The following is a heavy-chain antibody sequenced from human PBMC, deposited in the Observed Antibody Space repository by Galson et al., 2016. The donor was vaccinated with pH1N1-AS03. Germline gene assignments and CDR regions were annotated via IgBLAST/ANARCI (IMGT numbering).Heavy chain of an antibody. J-gene: IGHJ4*02. CDR2: IYWTEGK. D-gene: IGHD3-3*01. V-gene: IGHV2-5*01. Sequence: PALVKPTQTLTLTCTFSGFSLTTRGVGVGWIRQPPGKALEWLALIYWTEGKHYSPSLHIRHPITMDTPKHHVLLPMTNLDPVDTGTYYCARAPRLWSGFASWGQGTLVTVSS. CDR1: GFSLTTRGVG. CDR3: ARAPRLWSGFAS.